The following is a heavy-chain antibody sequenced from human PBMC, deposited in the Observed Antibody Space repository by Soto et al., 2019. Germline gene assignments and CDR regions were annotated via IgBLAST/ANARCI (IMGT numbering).Heavy chain of an antibody. Sequence: VASVKVSCKASGGTFSIYGFSWVRQAPGQGPEWIGGIIPILTTPNYAQKFQGRVTIVADESTTTVYMELSSLKFEDTAVYYCATSVDIAPTGEDGMDVWG. CDR3: ATSVDIAPTGEDGMDV. CDR2: IIPILTTP. D-gene: IGHD2-8*02. CDR1: GGTFSIYG. V-gene: IGHV1-69*13. J-gene: IGHJ6*02.